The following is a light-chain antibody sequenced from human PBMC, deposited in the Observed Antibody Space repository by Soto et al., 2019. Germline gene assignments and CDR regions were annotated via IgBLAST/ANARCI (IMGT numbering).Light chain of an antibody. CDR3: VLYMGTGISV. CDR1: SGSDSTRHY. CDR2: STN. J-gene: IGLJ2*01. V-gene: IGLV8-61*01. Sequence: QTVVTQEPSFSVSPGGTVTLTCGLNSGSDSTRHYPSWYQQTPGQAPRAPIYSTNTRSSGVPDRFSGSILGSKAALTITGAQADDESEYHCVLYMGTGISVFGGGTKLTVL.